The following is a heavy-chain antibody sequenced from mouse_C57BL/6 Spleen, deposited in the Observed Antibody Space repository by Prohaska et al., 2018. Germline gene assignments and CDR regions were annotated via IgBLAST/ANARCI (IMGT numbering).Heavy chain of an antibody. Sequence: QVQLQQSGAELVKPGASVKISCKASGYAFSSYWMNWVKQRHGKGIEWIGQIYPGDGDTNYNGKFKGKATLTSDKSSITAYMQLSSLTSEDSAVYFCARDYYGSSYVNYFDYWGQGTTLTVSS. CDR3: ARDYYGSSYVNYFDY. J-gene: IGHJ2*01. V-gene: IGHV1-80*01. D-gene: IGHD1-1*01. CDR1: GYAFSSYW. CDR2: IYPGDGDT.